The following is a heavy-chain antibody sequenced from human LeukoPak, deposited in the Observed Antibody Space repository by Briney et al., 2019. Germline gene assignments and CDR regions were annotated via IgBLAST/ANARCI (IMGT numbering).Heavy chain of an antibody. Sequence: ASVKVSCKASGGTFSSYAMSWVRQAPGKGLEWVSAISGSGGSTYYADSVKGRFTISRDNSKNTLYLQMNSLRAEDTAVYYCAKAITTEYNWNYAEGYWGQGTLVTVSS. CDR2: ISGSGGST. D-gene: IGHD1-7*01. CDR1: GGTFSSYA. CDR3: AKAITTEYNWNYAEGY. J-gene: IGHJ4*02. V-gene: IGHV3-23*01.